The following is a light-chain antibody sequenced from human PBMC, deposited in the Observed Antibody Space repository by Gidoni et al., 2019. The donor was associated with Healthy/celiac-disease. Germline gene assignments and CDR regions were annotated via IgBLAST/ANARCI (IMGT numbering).Light chain of an antibody. Sequence: QSVLTQPPSASGTPGQRVTISCSGSSSNIGSNYVSWYQQLPGTAPKLLIYRNNPRPSGVPDRFSGSKSGTSASLAISGLRSEDEADYYCAAWDDSLSGFVVFGGGTKLTVL. CDR3: AAWDDSLSGFVV. CDR1: SSNIGSNY. V-gene: IGLV1-47*01. CDR2: RNN. J-gene: IGLJ2*01.